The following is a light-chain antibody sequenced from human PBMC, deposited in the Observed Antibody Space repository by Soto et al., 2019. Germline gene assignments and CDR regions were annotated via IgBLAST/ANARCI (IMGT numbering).Light chain of an antibody. V-gene: IGKV3D-15*01. CDR1: QSVNTN. J-gene: IGKJ1*01. CDR3: QQYNNWPRT. Sequence: EIVMTQSPPTLSVSPGERATLSFRASQSVNTNVAWYQQEPGQAPRLLIYGASTRATGIPARFSGSVSGTEFALTISSLQSEDFAVYYCQQYNNWPRTFGQGTKVDIK. CDR2: GAS.